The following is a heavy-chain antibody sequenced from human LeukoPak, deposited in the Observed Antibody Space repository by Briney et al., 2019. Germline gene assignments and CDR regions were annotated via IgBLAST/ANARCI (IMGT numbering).Heavy chain of an antibody. D-gene: IGHD6-13*01. CDR3: ARIGSSWSADY. Sequence: PGGSLRLSCAASGFTFNSYGMHWVRQAPGKGLEWVAIIWFDGSNKDYAGSVKGRFTISRDNSKNTVYLQMNSLRVEDTAVYYCARIGSSWSADYWGQGTLVTVSA. CDR2: IWFDGSNK. J-gene: IGHJ4*02. V-gene: IGHV3-33*01. CDR1: GFTFNSYG.